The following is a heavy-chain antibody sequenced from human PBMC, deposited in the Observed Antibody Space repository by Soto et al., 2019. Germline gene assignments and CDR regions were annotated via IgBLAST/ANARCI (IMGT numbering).Heavy chain of an antibody. V-gene: IGHV4-59*01. Sequence: PWETLSLTCTVLGGSFSIYSGTWIGQPPGKGLEWIGYIYYSGSTNYNPSLKSRVTISVDTSKNQFSLKLSSVTAADTAVYYCARDSNCNFRWFDPWGQGTLVTVSS. CDR2: IYYSGST. D-gene: IGHD1-7*01. CDR1: GGSFSIYS. CDR3: ARDSNCNFRWFDP. J-gene: IGHJ5*02.